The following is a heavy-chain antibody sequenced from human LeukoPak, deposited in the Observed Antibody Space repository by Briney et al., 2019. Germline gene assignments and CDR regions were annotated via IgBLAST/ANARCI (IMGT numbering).Heavy chain of an antibody. CDR1: GGSISSYY. D-gene: IGHD3-22*01. CDR2: IYYSGST. V-gene: IGHV4-59*01. Sequence: SETLSLTCTVSGGSISSYYWSWLRQPPGKGLEWIGYIYYSGSTNYNPSLKSRVTISVDTSKNQFSLKLSSVTAADTAVYYCARESSGYYYMDVWGKGTTVTVSS. CDR3: ARESSGYYYMDV. J-gene: IGHJ6*03.